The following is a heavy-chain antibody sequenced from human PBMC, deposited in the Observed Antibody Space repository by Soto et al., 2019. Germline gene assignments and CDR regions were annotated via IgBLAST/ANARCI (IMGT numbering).Heavy chain of an antibody. D-gene: IGHD1-26*01. CDR1: GWSFRSYG. CDR2: TTYEGGIK. V-gene: IGHV3-30*03. CDR3: AGSLENPSLYYPLTS. J-gene: IGHJ5*01. Sequence: LILSWAASGWSFRSYGMEWVRLAPGKGLEWVAATTYEGGIKHYVDSVKGRFTISRDNSKNTLYLQMNSLRVEDTATYYCAGSLENPSLYYPLTSRGQGSSVPVSS.